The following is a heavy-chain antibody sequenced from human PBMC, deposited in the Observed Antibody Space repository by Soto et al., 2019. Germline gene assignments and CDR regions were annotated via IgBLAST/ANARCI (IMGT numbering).Heavy chain of an antibody. CDR3: ARETLQRVVVPAASGMDV. J-gene: IGHJ6*02. CDR2: INPNSGGT. Sequence: ASVKVSCKASGYTIPVHYMHWVRQAPGQGLEWMGWINPNSGGTNYAQKFQGRVTMTRDTSINTAYMELSRLRFDDTAVYYCARETLQRVVVPAASGMDVWGQGTTVTVSS. V-gene: IGHV1-2*02. D-gene: IGHD2-2*01. CDR1: GYTIPVHY.